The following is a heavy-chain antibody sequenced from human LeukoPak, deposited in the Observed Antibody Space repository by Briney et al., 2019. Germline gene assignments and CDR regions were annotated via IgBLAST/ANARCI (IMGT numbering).Heavy chain of an antibody. CDR2: IYYSGTN. J-gene: IGHJ4*02. Sequence: PSESLSLTCSVSGGSISSYYWSWIRQPPGKGLEWIGYIYYSGTNNYNPSLKSSVTISVDTSKNQFSLKLNSVTAADAAVYYCARGTSSGWYGFDSWGQGTLVTVSS. V-gene: IGHV4-59*01. D-gene: IGHD6-19*01. CDR1: GGSISSYY. CDR3: ARGTSSGWYGFDS.